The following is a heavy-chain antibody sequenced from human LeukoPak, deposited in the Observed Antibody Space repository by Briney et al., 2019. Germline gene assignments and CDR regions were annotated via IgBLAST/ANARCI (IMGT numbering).Heavy chain of an antibody. CDR2: IYTSGST. V-gene: IGHV4-4*07. Sequence: SETLSLTCTVSGGSISSYYWSWIRQPAGKGLDWIGRIYTSGSTNYNPSLKSRVTMSVDTSKNQFSLKLSSVTAADTAVYYCATDVVSVDAFDIWGQGTMVTVSS. J-gene: IGHJ3*02. CDR1: GGSISSYY. CDR3: ATDVVSVDAFDI. D-gene: IGHD2-15*01.